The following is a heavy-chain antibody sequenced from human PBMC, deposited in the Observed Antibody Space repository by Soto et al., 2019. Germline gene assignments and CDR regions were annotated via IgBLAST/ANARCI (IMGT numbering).Heavy chain of an antibody. J-gene: IGHJ6*03. CDR2: IYYSGST. CDR1: GGSISSYY. Sequence: PSETLSLTCTVSGGSISSYYWSWIRQPPGKGLEWIGYIYYSGSTNYNPSLKSRVTISVDTSKNQFSLKLSSVTAADTAVYYCARAKAPVITMVRGARTPAYSYSYMDVWGKETTVTVS. D-gene: IGHD3-10*01. CDR3: ARAKAPVITMVRGARTPAYSYSYMDV. V-gene: IGHV4-59*12.